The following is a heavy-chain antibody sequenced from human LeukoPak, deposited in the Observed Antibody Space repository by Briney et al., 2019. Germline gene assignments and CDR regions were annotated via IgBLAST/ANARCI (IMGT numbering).Heavy chain of an antibody. CDR2: INHSGST. V-gene: IGHV4-34*01. J-gene: IGHJ4*02. CDR3: ARGSVLGYCSGGSCYTILPFDY. D-gene: IGHD2-15*01. CDR1: GGSFSGYY. Sequence: SETLSLTCAVYGGSFSGYYWSWIRQPPGKGLEWIGEINHSGSTNYNPSLKSRVTISVDTSKNQFSLKLSSVTAADTAVYYCARGSVLGYCSGGSCYTILPFDYWGRGTLVTVSS.